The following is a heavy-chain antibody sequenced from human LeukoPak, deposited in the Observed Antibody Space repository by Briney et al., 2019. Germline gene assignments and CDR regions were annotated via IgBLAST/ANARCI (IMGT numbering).Heavy chain of an antibody. V-gene: IGHV3-23*01. Sequence: GGSLRLSCAASGFTFESFGMSWVRQAPGKGLEWVSAISGSGGSTYYADSVKGRFTISRDNSKNTLYLQMNSLRAEDTAVYYCAKPQSGGSCYGRWGQGTLVTVSS. J-gene: IGHJ4*02. CDR1: GFTFESFG. CDR2: ISGSGGST. D-gene: IGHD2-15*01. CDR3: AKPQSGGSCYGR.